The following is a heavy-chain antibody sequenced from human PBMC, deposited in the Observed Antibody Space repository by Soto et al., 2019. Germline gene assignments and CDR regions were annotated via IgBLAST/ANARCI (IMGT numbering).Heavy chain of an antibody. Sequence: PSETLSLTCPVSGGSISSYYSRWIRQPPGKGLEWIGYIYYSGSTNYNPSLKSRVTISVDTSKNQFSLKLSSVTAADTAVYYCARVYGGYLDYWGQGTLVNVSS. V-gene: IGHV4-59*01. J-gene: IGHJ4*02. D-gene: IGHD2-15*01. CDR2: IYYSGST. CDR1: GGSISSYY. CDR3: ARVYGGYLDY.